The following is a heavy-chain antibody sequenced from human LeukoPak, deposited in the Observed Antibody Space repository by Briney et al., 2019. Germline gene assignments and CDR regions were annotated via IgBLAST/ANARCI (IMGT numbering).Heavy chain of an antibody. D-gene: IGHD6-25*01. CDR2: IYYSGST. CDR3: ARGDGYYFDY. CDR1: GGSISSAGFY. J-gene: IGHJ4*02. V-gene: IGHV4-31*03. Sequence: PSQTLSLTCTVSGGSISSAGFYWSWIRQHPGKGLEWIGYIYYSGSTYYNPSLKSRLTISVDTSKNQFSLNLSSVTAADTAVYYCARGDGYYFDYWGQGTLVTVSP.